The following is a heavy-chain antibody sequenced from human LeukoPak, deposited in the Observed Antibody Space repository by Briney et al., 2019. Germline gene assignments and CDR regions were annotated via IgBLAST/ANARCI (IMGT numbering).Heavy chain of an antibody. CDR2: IYYSGST. CDR1: GGSISSYY. Sequence: SETLSLTCTVSGGSISSYYWSWIRQHPGKGLEWIGYIYYSGSTYYNLSLRSRLTISVDTSKNQFSLKLSSVTAADTAVYYCARGQLSWFDPWGQGTLVTVSS. J-gene: IGHJ5*02. V-gene: IGHV4-59*06. CDR3: ARGQLSWFDP. D-gene: IGHD1-1*01.